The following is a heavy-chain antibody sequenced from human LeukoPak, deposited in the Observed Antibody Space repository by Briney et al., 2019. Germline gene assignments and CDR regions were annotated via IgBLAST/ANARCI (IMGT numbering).Heavy chain of an antibody. D-gene: IGHD6-13*01. V-gene: IGHV4-59*12. Sequence: SETLSLTCTLSGGSISTYYWSWVRQPPGKGLEWIGYIYYTGSTDYNPSLKSRVTISVDTSKNQFSLKLSSVTAADTAVYYCARECSSSCNDYWGQGTLVTVSS. J-gene: IGHJ4*02. CDR3: ARECSSSCNDY. CDR1: GGSISTYY. CDR2: IYYTGST.